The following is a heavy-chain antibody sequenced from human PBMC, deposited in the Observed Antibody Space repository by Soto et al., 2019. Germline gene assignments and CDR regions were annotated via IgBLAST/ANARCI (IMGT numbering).Heavy chain of an antibody. Sequence: EVQLVESGGGLVQPGGSLRLSCAASGFTFDDSAMHWVRQAPGKGLEWVSAISWNSASILYADSVKGRFTISRDSAKNSVYLQMNSLRAEDTALYYCAKRGDGRAFHIWGQGTMVTVSS. CDR2: ISWNSASI. CDR3: AKRGDGRAFHI. V-gene: IGHV3-9*01. CDR1: GFTFDDSA. J-gene: IGHJ3*02. D-gene: IGHD3-16*01.